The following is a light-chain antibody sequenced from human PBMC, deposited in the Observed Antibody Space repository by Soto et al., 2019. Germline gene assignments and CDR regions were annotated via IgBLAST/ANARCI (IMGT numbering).Light chain of an antibody. CDR2: AAS. CDR1: QSISSY. CDR3: QQSYSTPSIT. V-gene: IGKV1-39*01. J-gene: IGKJ5*01. Sequence: DIQMTQSPSSLSASVGDRVTITCRASQSISSYLNWYQQKPGKAPTLLIYAASSLQSGVPSRFSGSGSGTDFTLTISSLQPEDFATYYCQQSYSTPSITFGQGTRLEIK.